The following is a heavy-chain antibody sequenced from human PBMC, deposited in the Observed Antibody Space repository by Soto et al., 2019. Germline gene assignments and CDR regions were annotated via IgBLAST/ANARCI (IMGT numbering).Heavy chain of an antibody. CDR2: ISYDGSNK. Sequence: HPGGSLRLSCAASGFTFSSYAMHWVRQAPGKGLEWVAVISYDGSNKYYADSVKGRFTISRDNSKNTLYLQMNSLRAEDTAVYYCARVSSSGWYSVYWGQGTLVTVPQ. CDR1: GFTFSSYA. V-gene: IGHV3-30-3*01. D-gene: IGHD6-19*01. CDR3: ARVSSSGWYSVY. J-gene: IGHJ4*02.